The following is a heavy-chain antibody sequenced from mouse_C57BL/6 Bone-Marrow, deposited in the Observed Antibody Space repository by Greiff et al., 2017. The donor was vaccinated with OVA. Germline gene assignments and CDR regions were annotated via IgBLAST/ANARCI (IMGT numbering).Heavy chain of an antibody. Sequence: QVHVKQSGAELARPGASVKLSCKASGYTFTSYGISWVKQRTGQGLEWIGEIYPRSGNTYYNEKFKGKATLTADKSSSTAYMELRSLTSEDSAVYFCAPSYYDYDGAYWGQGTLVTVSA. D-gene: IGHD2-4*01. CDR2: IYPRSGNT. J-gene: IGHJ3*01. CDR1: GYTFTSYG. V-gene: IGHV1-81*01. CDR3: APSYYDYDGAY.